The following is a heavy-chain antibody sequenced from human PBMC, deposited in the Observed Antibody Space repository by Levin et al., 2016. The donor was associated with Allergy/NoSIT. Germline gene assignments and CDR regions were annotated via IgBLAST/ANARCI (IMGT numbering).Heavy chain of an antibody. J-gene: IGHJ4*02. Sequence: GGSLRLSCAAAGFNFKFYAMTWVRQAPGKGLEWVATVSVSADNTYYADSVKGRFTISRDDSKNTLDLQMNSLRADDTAVYFCAKDLRGGVLRYFDQWGQGMLVTVSS. CDR1: GFNFKFYA. V-gene: IGHV3-23*01. CDR2: VSVSADNT. CDR3: AKDLRGGVLRYFDQ. D-gene: IGHD3-9*01.